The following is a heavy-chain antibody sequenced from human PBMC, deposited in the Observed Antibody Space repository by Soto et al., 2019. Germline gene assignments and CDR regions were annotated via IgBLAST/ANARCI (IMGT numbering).Heavy chain of an antibody. CDR2: ISFDGSDI. Sequence: QMQLVESGGGVVQPGRSLRRSCETSGFTFRSYGMHWVRQAPGKGLEWVAVISFDGSDIYYADSVRGRFTISRDNSKITLHLQMNRLRAEDTAVYYCAKMTRGYTYGLDYWGQGTLVTVSS. CDR1: GFTFRSYG. V-gene: IGHV3-30*18. D-gene: IGHD5-12*01. J-gene: IGHJ4*02. CDR3: AKMTRGYTYGLDY.